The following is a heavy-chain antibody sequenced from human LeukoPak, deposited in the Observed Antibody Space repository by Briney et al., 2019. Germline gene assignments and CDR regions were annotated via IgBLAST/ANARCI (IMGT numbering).Heavy chain of an antibody. D-gene: IGHD3-22*01. Sequence: ASVKVSCTASGYPFTSYNVNWVRQATGQGLEWMGWMNTNSGNTSYAQKFQGRVTMTRDTSTSTVYMELSSLRSEDTAVYYCARDKGDYDTSGSLFVFGGQGTLVTVSS. CDR1: GYPFTSYN. CDR2: MNTNSGNT. CDR3: ARDKGDYDTSGSLFVF. V-gene: IGHV1-8*01. J-gene: IGHJ4*02.